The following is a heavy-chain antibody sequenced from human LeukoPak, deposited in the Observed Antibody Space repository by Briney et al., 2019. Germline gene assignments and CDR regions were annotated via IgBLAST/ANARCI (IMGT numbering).Heavy chain of an antibody. CDR2: INHTGDA. D-gene: IGHD6-19*01. V-gene: IGHV4-34*01. CDR1: GGSFSGYY. CDR3: ARGPSRWHQA. J-gene: IGHJ5*02. Sequence: PSETLSLTCAVYGGSFSGYYWSWIRQPPGKGLEWIGEINHTGDATYNPSLKSRVTISVDTSKNQFSLKLSSVTAADTAVYYCARGPSRWHQAWGQATLVTVSS.